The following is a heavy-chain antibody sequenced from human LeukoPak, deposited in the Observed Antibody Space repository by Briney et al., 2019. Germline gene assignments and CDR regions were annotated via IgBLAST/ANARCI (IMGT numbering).Heavy chain of an antibody. D-gene: IGHD1-26*01. V-gene: IGHV3-30*02. Sequence: GGSLRLSCAASGFTFSSYGMHWVRQAPGKGLEGLAFIRYDASNKYYADSVRGRFTISRDNSKNTLYLQMNSLRAEDTAVYYCAKDSERPNGWFDPWGQGTLVTVSS. CDR3: AKDSERPNGWFDP. J-gene: IGHJ5*02. CDR1: GFTFSSYG. CDR2: IRYDASNK.